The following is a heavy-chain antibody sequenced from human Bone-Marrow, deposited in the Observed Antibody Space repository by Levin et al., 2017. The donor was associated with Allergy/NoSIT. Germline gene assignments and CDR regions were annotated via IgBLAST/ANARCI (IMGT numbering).Heavy chain of an antibody. CDR2: ISGNGENA. CDR1: GFSLSDYG. D-gene: IGHD6-19*01. V-gene: IGHV3-23*01. J-gene: IGHJ4*02. CDR3: AKGHQWLAPGYLDG. Sequence: GGSLRLSCAASGFSLSDYGMSWVRQAPGKGLEWVSSISGNGENAYYADSVKGRFTISTDNPKNTLYLQMDTLRGDDTAVYFCAKGHQWLAPGYLDGWGQGTLVTVSS.